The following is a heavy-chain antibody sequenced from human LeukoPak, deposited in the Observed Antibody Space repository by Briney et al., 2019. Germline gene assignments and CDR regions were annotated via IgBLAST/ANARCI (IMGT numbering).Heavy chain of an antibody. Sequence: GGSLRLSCTASGFVFDEYGITWVRQPPGKGLEWVYVIKWSGKSTSYGDPVRGRFTISRDNAQNSLSLQMDSLRAEDTALYYCARAPITSPFYCYYWGQGTLVTVSS. V-gene: IGHV3-20*04. CDR2: IKWSGKST. CDR3: ARAPITSPFYCYY. CDR1: GFVFDEYG. D-gene: IGHD2-2*01. J-gene: IGHJ4*02.